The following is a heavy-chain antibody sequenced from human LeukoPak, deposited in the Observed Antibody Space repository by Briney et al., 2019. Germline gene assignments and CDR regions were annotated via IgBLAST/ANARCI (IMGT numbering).Heavy chain of an antibody. CDR2: ISSSSSYI. Sequence: MAGGSLRLSCAASGFTFSSYSMNWVRQAPGKGLEWVSSISSSSSYIYYADSVKGRFTISRDNAKNSLYLQMNSLRAEDTAVYYCARDCSSTSCYGGFDYWGQGTLVTVSS. CDR3: ARDCSSTSCYGGFDY. J-gene: IGHJ4*02. CDR1: GFTFSSYS. V-gene: IGHV3-21*01. D-gene: IGHD2-2*01.